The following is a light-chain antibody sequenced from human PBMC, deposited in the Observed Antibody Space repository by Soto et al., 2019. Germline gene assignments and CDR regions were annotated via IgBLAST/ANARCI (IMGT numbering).Light chain of an antibody. CDR2: GNN. J-gene: IGLJ2*01. CDR1: NSNIGSNS. CDR3: GKWDDSLSGLVV. V-gene: IGLV1-47*01. Sequence: QSVLTQPPSASGTPGQRVTISCSGSNSNIGSNSVNWYQQLPGTAPKLLIYGNNQRPSGVPDRFSASGSGTSASLAISGLRSEDEADYYCGKWDDSLSGLVVFGGGTKLTVL.